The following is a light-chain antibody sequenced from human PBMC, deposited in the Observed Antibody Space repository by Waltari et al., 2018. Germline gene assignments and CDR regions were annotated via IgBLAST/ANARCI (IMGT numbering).Light chain of an antibody. CDR2: SNN. CDR3: AAWDGGLNGLI. J-gene: IGLJ2*01. CDR1: RSNVGSNT. Sequence: QSVLSQPPSESGTPGQRVTISCSGTRSNVGSNTVNWYQHLPGTSPQLLIYSNNHRPSGVPDRFSASTSGTSASLAISGLQSEDEGDYYCAAWDGGLNGLIFGGGTKLTVL. V-gene: IGLV1-44*01.